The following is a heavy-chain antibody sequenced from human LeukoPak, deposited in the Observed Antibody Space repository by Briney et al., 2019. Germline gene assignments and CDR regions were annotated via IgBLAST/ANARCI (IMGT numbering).Heavy chain of an antibody. CDR1: GFIFSKSW. V-gene: IGHV3-7*01. Sequence: GGSLRLSCAASGFIFSKSWMRWVRQAPGKGLEWVANIKKDGSERYYVDSVKGRFTISRDNAKNSLYLQMDSLRAEDTAVYYCVRISTAVAGADYWGQGTLVTVSS. J-gene: IGHJ4*02. CDR3: VRISTAVAGADY. CDR2: IKKDGSER. D-gene: IGHD6-19*01.